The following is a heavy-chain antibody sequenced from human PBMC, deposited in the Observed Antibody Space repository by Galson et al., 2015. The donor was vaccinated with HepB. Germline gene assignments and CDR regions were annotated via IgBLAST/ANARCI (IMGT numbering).Heavy chain of an antibody. CDR1: GGTFSSYA. V-gene: IGHV1-69*10. J-gene: IGHJ4*02. D-gene: IGHD3-10*01. CDR3: AKERSQSYSDC. CDR2: IIPIFGIA. Sequence: SVKVSCKASGGTFSSYAISWVRQAPGQGLEWMGGIIPIFGIANYAQKFQGRVTITADKSTSTAYMELSSLRSEDTAVYYCAKERSQSYSDCWGQGALVTVSS.